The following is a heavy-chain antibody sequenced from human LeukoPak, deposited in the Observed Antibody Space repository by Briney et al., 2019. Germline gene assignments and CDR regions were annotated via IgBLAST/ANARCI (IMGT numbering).Heavy chain of an antibody. Sequence: GGSLRLSCAASGFTFSNYEMNWVRQAPGKGLEWVSYISSSGNTIYYADSVKGRFTISRDNAKNSLYLQMNNLRAEDTAVYCCSRGEVRYSYGPYHYWGQGTLVTVSS. CDR2: ISSSGNTI. D-gene: IGHD5-18*01. J-gene: IGHJ4*02. CDR1: GFTFSNYE. V-gene: IGHV3-48*03. CDR3: SRGEVRYSYGPYHY.